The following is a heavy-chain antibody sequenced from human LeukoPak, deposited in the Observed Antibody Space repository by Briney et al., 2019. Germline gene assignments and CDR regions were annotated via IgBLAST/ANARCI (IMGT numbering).Heavy chain of an antibody. V-gene: IGHV3-23*01. Sequence: GGSLRLSCAASGFTFSSYAMSWVRQAPGKGLEWVSAISGSGGSTYYADSVEGRFTISRDNSKNTLYLQMNSLRAEDTAVYYCAKANRGLRMYYYYMDVWGKGTTVTVSS. D-gene: IGHD4-17*01. CDR2: ISGSGGST. CDR1: GFTFSSYA. J-gene: IGHJ6*03. CDR3: AKANRGLRMYYYYMDV.